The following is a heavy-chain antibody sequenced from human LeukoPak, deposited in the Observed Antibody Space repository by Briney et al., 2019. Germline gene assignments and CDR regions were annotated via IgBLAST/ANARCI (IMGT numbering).Heavy chain of an antibody. Sequence: SETLSLTCTVSGGSISYYYWSWIRQPPGKGLEYIGYIYYSGSTTYNPSLKSRVTISVDTSKNQLSLKLSSVTAADTAVYYCAREDSSGFFDYWGQGTLVTVSS. CDR3: AREDSSGFFDY. J-gene: IGHJ4*02. V-gene: IGHV4-59*12. D-gene: IGHD6-19*01. CDR1: GGSISYYY. CDR2: IYYSGST.